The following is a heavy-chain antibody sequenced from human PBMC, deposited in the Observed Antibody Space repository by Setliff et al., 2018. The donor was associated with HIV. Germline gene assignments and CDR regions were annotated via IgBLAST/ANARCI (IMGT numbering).Heavy chain of an antibody. J-gene: IGHJ6*03. V-gene: IGHV4-4*07. CDR2: IYTSGNT. CDR3: ALTGHRLLRGYMDV. D-gene: IGHD2-15*01. Sequence: SETLSLTCTVSGGSISSHYWSWIRQPAGKGLEWIGRIYTSGNTNYNPSLKSRVTMSLDTSKKHFSLNLKSVTAADTAVYYCALTGHRLLRGYMDVWGKGTTVTVSS. CDR1: GGSISSHY.